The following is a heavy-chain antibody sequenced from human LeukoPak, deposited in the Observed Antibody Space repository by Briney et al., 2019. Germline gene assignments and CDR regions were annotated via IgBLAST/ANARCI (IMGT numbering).Heavy chain of an antibody. CDR1: GFTFSNYW. CDR3: ARASSGWYTDSNFDY. D-gene: IGHD6-19*01. CDR2: INSDGSST. J-gene: IGHJ4*02. Sequence: GGSLRLSCAASGFTFSNYWMHWVRQAPGKGLVWVSRINSDGSSTSYADSVKGRFTISRDNAKNTLYLQMNSLRAEDTAVYYCARASSGWYTDSNFDYWGQGTLVTVSS. V-gene: IGHV3-74*01.